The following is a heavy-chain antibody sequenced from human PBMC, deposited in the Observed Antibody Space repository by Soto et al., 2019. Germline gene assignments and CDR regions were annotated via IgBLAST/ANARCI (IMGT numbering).Heavy chain of an antibody. Sequence: ASVKVSCKASGYTFTSYYMHWVRQAPGQGLERMGIINPSGGSTSYAQKFQGRVTMTRDTSTSTVYMELSSLRSGDTAVYYCARSTFPGYCSGGSCYSSAAFDIWGQGTMVTVSS. CDR2: INPSGGST. CDR1: GYTFTSYY. V-gene: IGHV1-46*03. D-gene: IGHD2-15*01. J-gene: IGHJ3*02. CDR3: ARSTFPGYCSGGSCYSSAAFDI.